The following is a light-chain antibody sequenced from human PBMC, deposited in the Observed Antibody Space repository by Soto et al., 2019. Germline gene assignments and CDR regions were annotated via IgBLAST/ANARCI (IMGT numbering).Light chain of an antibody. CDR3: QQYAGSPRT. Sequence: EMLLTQSPGTLSLSPGERGTLSCRASQNLGTLYLAWFQQKSGQAPRLLIYSASRRATGIPDRFTGSGSGTDFTLTINRVEPEDFAVYFCQQYAGSPRTFGQGTKVDIK. J-gene: IGKJ1*01. CDR2: SAS. CDR1: QNLGTLY. V-gene: IGKV3-20*01.